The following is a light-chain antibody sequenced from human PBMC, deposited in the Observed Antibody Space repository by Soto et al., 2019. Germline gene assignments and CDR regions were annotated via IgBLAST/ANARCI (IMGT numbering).Light chain of an antibody. Sequence: EIVLTQSPGTLSLSPGERATLSCRASQSVTSSYLAWYQQKPGQAPRLLMYAASSRATGIPDRFSGSGSGTDFTLTISRLEPEDFALYYCQQYGHSPITFGQGTRLENK. V-gene: IGKV3-20*01. CDR1: QSVTSSY. J-gene: IGKJ5*01. CDR3: QQYGHSPIT. CDR2: AAS.